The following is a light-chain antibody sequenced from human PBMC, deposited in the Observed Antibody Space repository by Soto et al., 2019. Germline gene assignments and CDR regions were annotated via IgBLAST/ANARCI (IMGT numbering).Light chain of an antibody. CDR2: DTS. CDR1: QSVSSSY. CDR3: QQYAGSPWT. Sequence: SLLTQYQDTLSLSPGERATLSCRASQSVSSSYLVWYQQKPGQAPRLLIYDTSSRATGIPDRFSGSGSGTDFTLTISRLEPEDFAVYYCQQYAGSPWTFGQGTKVDIK. J-gene: IGKJ1*01. V-gene: IGKV3-20*01.